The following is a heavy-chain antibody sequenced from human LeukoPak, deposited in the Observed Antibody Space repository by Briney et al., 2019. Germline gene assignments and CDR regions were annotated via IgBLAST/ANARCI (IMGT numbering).Heavy chain of an antibody. CDR2: IFDSGVIT. CDR3: AKVNGYCSGGSCYSSGSYYYYGMDV. V-gene: IGHV3-23*01. J-gene: IGHJ6*04. Sequence: GGSLRLSCVASGFTFSSYAMSWVRQAPGKGLEWVLDIFDSGVITYSAESVKGGFTISSDNSKNTMYLQMNSLRAEDTALYYCAKVNGYCSGGSCYSSGSYYYYGMDVWGKGTTVTVSS. CDR1: GFTFSSYA. D-gene: IGHD2-15*01.